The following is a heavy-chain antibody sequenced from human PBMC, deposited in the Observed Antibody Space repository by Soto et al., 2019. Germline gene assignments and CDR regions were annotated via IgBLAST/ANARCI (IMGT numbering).Heavy chain of an antibody. V-gene: IGHV1-18*01. J-gene: IGHJ4*02. CDR1: GYRFTSYG. D-gene: IGHD3-22*01. Sequence: ASVKVSCKASGYRFTSYGIIWVRQAPGQGLEWMGWISAYNGNTKCAQKFQGRVTMTTDTSTSTAYMELRSLRSDDTAVYYCVRPYDSSNSPRFDYWGQGTLVTVSS. CDR3: VRPYDSSNSPRFDY. CDR2: ISAYNGNT.